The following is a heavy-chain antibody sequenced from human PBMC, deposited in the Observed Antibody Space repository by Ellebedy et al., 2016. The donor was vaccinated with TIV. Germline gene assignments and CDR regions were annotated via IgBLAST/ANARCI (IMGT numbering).Heavy chain of an antibody. CDR3: ARDFGDWPFDY. CDR1: GVSISSSRFY. D-gene: IGHD2-21*01. Sequence: MPSETLSLTCTVSGVSISSSRFYWGWLRQPPGRGLEWIGNVHYSETTFYNPSLKSRVIMSVDTSKNQISLTLSSVTAADTAVYYCARDFGDWPFDYWGQGTLVTVSS. V-gene: IGHV4-39*07. CDR2: VHYSETT. J-gene: IGHJ4*02.